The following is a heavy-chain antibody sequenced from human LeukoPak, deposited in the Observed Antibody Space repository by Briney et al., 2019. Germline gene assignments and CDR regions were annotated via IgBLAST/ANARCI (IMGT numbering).Heavy chain of an antibody. CDR3: ARDDNYYDSSGYSPSIDY. Sequence: RAGGSLRLSCAASGFTFSSYGISWVRQAPGQGLEWMGWISAYNGNTNYAQKLQGRVTITRYTSTSTAYMELSSLRSEDTAVYYCARDDNYYDSSGYSPSIDYWGQGTLVTVSS. CDR1: GFTFSSYG. D-gene: IGHD3-22*01. V-gene: IGHV1-18*01. CDR2: ISAYNGNT. J-gene: IGHJ4*02.